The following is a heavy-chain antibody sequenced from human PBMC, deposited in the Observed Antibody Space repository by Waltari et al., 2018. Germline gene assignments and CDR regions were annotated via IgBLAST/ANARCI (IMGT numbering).Heavy chain of an antibody. V-gene: IGHV3-7*01. Sequence: EVQLVESGGDLVQPGGSLRLSCAASGFTFSRYWMSWVRQTPGKGLEWVAKINYDGSQKYYADSLKGRFTTSRDNAKNSVYLQMHSLRVEDTAMYYCAKSRGFEYWGQGALVTVSS. J-gene: IGHJ4*02. CDR2: INYDGSQK. CDR3: AKSRGFEY. D-gene: IGHD2-2*01. CDR1: GFTFSRYW.